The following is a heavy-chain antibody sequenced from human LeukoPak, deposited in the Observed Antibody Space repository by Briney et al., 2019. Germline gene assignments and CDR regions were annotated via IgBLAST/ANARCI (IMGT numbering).Heavy chain of an antibody. CDR2: IYYSGST. CDR1: GGSISSGDYY. V-gene: IGHV4-30-4*08. Sequence: SGTLSLTCTVSGGSISSGDYYWSWIRQPPGKGLEWIGYIYYSGSTYYNPSLKSRVTISVDTSKNQFSLKLSSVIAADTAVYYCARRVSYSSSWDDAFDIWGQGTMVTVSS. J-gene: IGHJ3*02. CDR3: ARRVSYSSSWDDAFDI. D-gene: IGHD6-13*01.